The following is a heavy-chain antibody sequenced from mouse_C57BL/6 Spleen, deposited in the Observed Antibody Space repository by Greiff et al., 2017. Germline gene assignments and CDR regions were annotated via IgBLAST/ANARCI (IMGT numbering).Heavy chain of an antibody. CDR1: GYAFSSYW. Sequence: QVQLKQSGAELVKPGASVKISCKASGYAFSSYWMNWVKQRPGKGLEWIGQIYPGDGDTNYNGKFKGKATLTADKSSSTAYMQLSSLTSEDSAVYFGARSDSSGYVWFAYWGQGTLVTVSA. CDR3: ARSDSSGYVWFAY. V-gene: IGHV1-80*01. J-gene: IGHJ3*01. D-gene: IGHD3-2*02. CDR2: IYPGDGDT.